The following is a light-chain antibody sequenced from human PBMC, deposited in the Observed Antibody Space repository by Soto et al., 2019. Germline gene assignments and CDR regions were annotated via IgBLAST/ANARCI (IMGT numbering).Light chain of an antibody. CDR2: LTS. CDR3: QLSQQRSSWPPIA. Sequence: EIVLTHSPACLSSFPDVRVPLSARASQAVTTRLAWYQHKPGQAPRLLIYLTSNRAAGIPARFSGSGSETDFTLTISRLEPEDFAVYYCQLSQQRSSWPPIAFGQGTRLAI. V-gene: IGKV3D-11*03. J-gene: IGKJ5*01. CDR1: QAVTTR.